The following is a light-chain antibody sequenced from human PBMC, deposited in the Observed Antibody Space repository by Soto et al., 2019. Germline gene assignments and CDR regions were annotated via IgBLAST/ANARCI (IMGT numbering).Light chain of an antibody. V-gene: IGKV3-15*01. CDR2: GAS. CDR3: QQYNNWVPIT. J-gene: IGKJ5*01. CDR1: QSVSSN. Sequence: EIVMTQSPATLSVSPGERATLSCRASQSVSSNLAWYQQKPGQAPRLLIYGASTRATGIPARFSGSGSGTELTLTISSLQSEDFAVYYCQQYNNWVPITFGQGTRLEIK.